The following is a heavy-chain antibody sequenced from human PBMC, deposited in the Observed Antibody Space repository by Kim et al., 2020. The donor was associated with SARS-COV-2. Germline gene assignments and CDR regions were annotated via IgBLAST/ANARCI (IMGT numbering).Heavy chain of an antibody. Sequence: QGFTGRFVFSLDTSVSTAYLQISSLKAEDTAVYYCARDASGPMVQGAFDYWGQGTLVTVSS. CDR3: ARDASGPMVQGAFDY. J-gene: IGHJ4*02. D-gene: IGHD3-10*01. V-gene: IGHV7-4-1*02.